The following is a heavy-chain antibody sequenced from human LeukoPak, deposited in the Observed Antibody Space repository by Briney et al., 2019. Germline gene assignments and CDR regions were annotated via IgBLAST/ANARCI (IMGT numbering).Heavy chain of an antibody. D-gene: IGHD6-19*01. CDR2: ISSSGSTI. CDR1: GFTFSDYY. CDR3: ATSSGWLPYWYFDL. Sequence: GGSLRLSCAASGFTFSDYYMSWIRRAPGKGLEWVSYISSSGSTIYYADSVKGRFTISRDNAKNSLYLQMNSLRAEDTAVYYCATSSGWLPYWYFDLWGRGTLVTVSS. V-gene: IGHV3-11*04. J-gene: IGHJ2*01.